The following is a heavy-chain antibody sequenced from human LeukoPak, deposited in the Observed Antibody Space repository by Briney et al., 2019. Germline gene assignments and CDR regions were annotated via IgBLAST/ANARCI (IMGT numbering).Heavy chain of an antibody. Sequence: GASVKVSCKASGYTXTSYYMRWVRQAPGQGLEWMGIINLSGGSTSYAQKFQGRVTMTRDTSTSTVYMELSSLRSEDTAVYSCARFSVAATYGDFDYWGQGTLVTVSS. CDR3: ARFSVAATYGDFDY. D-gene: IGHD6-13*01. J-gene: IGHJ4*02. CDR1: GYTXTSYY. V-gene: IGHV1-46*01. CDR2: INLSGGST.